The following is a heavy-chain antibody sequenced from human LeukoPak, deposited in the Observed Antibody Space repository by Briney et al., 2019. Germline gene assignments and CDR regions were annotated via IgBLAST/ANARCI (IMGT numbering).Heavy chain of an antibody. J-gene: IGHJ4*02. V-gene: IGHV4-59*08. CDR1: GGSISSYY. Sequence: SETLSLTCTVSGGSISSYYWSWIRQPPGKGLEWIGYISYSGSTNYNPSLKSRVTISVDTSKNQFSLKLSSVTAADTAVYYCARRGSSSTLDYWGQGTLVTVSS. D-gene: IGHD6-6*01. CDR3: ARRGSSSTLDY. CDR2: ISYSGST.